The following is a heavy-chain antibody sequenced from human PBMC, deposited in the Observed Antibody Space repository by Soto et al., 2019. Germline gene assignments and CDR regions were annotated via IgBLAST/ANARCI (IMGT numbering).Heavy chain of an antibody. CDR2: MNYRGST. J-gene: IGHJ6*02. CDR1: GGSISGYY. D-gene: IGHD2-21*02. V-gene: IGHV4-59*01. Sequence: SETLSLTCTVSGGSISGYYWSWIRQPPGKGLEWIGYMNYRGSTVYNPSLKSRVTISVDTSKNQFSLKLNAVTAADTAVYFCARDLWGYCGTDCYPLDVWGQGTTVTVSS. CDR3: ARDLWGYCGTDCYPLDV.